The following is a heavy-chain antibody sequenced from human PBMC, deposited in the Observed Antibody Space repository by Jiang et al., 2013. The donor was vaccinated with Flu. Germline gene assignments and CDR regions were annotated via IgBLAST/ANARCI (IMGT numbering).Heavy chain of an antibody. CDR1: GFSLSTSGMC. D-gene: IGHD3-22*01. V-gene: IGHV2-70*11. J-gene: IGHJ3*02. Sequence: PTQTLTLTCTFSGFSLSTSGMCVSWIRQPPGKALEWLARIDWDDDKYYSTSLKTRLTISKDTSKNQVVLTMTNMDPVDTATYYCARIKGRSSGYYHRDDAFDIWGQGTMVTVSS. CDR3: ARIKGRSSGYYHRDDAFDI. CDR2: IDWDDDK.